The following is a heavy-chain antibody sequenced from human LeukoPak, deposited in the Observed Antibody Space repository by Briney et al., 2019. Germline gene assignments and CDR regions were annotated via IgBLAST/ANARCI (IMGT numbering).Heavy chain of an antibody. CDR1: GYTFTDYY. CDR2: INPNDGDT. J-gene: IGHJ4*02. D-gene: IGHD2-2*01. V-gene: IGHV1-2*02. Sequence: ASVKVSCKASGYTFTDYYMHWVRQAPGQGFEWMGWINPNDGDTNYAQKFRGRVTMTRDTSISTAHMEVSRLRSDDTAVYYCARANFLYCSSTTCLFDYWGQGTLVTVSS. CDR3: ARANFLYCSSTTCLFDY.